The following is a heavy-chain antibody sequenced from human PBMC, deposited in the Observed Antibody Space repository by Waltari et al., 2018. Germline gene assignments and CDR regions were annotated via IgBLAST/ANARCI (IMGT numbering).Heavy chain of an antibody. J-gene: IGHJ5*02. D-gene: IGHD2-21*01. CDR3: ARIWTPDNAINQPPDP. V-gene: IGHV2-70*15. CDR1: GFSLNTSGVC. CDR2: IDWDDDK. Sequence: QVTLRESGPALVKPTQTLRLTCAFSGFSLNTSGVCVTWIRQPPGKALEWLARIDWDDDKWYNTSLRTRLAISKDTSKNQVVLTMTNMDPVDTATYYCARIWTPDNAINQPPDPWGQGTLVIVSS.